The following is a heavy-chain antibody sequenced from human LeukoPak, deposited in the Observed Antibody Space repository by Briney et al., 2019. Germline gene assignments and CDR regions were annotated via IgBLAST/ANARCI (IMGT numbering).Heavy chain of an antibody. J-gene: IGHJ4*02. CDR2: IYHSGST. CDR3: ARDQGGYSGYDSYYFDY. Sequence: SETLSLTCAVSGGSISSGGYSWSWIRQPPGKGLEWIGYIYHSGSTYYNPSLKGRVTISVDRSKNQFSLKLSSVTAADTAVYYCARDQGGYSGYDSYYFDYWGQGTLVTVSS. V-gene: IGHV4-30-2*01. CDR1: GGSISSGGYS. D-gene: IGHD5-12*01.